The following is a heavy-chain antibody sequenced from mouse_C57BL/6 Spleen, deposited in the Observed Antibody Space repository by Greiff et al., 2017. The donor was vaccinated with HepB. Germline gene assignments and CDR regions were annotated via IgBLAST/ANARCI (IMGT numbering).Heavy chain of an antibody. CDR3: ARYYYGSRYFDY. CDR2: INPSTGGT. D-gene: IGHD1-1*01. V-gene: IGHV1-42*01. CDR1: GYSFTGYY. Sequence: EVQLQQSGPELVKPGASVKISCKASGYSFTGYYMNWVKQSPEKSLEWIGEINPSTGGTTYNQKFKAKATLTVDKSSSTAYMQLKSLTSEDSAVYYCARYYYGSRYFDYWGQSTTLTVSS. J-gene: IGHJ2*01.